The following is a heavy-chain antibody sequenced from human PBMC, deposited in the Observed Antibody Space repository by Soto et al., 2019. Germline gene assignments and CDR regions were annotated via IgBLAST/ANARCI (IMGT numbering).Heavy chain of an antibody. CDR1: GGTFSSYA. Sequence: QVQLVQSGAEVKKPGSSVKVSCKASGGTFSSYAISWVRQAPGQGLEWMGGIIPIFGTANYAQKFQGRVTITADESTSTAYMELSSLRSEDTAVYYCARVVPVDKAITIGYYGMDVWGQGTTVTVSS. CDR3: ARVVPVDKAITIGYYGMDV. CDR2: IIPIFGTA. D-gene: IGHD5-18*01. V-gene: IGHV1-69*01. J-gene: IGHJ6*02.